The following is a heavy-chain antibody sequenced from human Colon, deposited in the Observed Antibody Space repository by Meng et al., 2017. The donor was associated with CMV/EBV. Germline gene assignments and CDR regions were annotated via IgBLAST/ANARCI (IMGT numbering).Heavy chain of an antibody. CDR2: ISGSGGST. V-gene: IGHV3-23*01. J-gene: IGHJ4*02. Sequence: GESLKISCAASGFTFSSYAMSWVRQAPGKGLEWVSDISGSGGSTFYADSVKGRFTISRDNSKNTLYLQMNSLRAEDTAVYYCAKDLWTTGTYFDYWGQGTLVTVSP. CDR3: AKDLWTTGTYFDY. D-gene: IGHD1-1*01. CDR1: GFTFSSYA.